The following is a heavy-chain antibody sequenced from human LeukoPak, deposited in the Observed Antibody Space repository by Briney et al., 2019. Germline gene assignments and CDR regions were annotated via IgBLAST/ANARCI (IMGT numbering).Heavy chain of an antibody. CDR2: IHQDGSAE. J-gene: IGHJ4*02. CDR3: ARDTSRNDLDY. D-gene: IGHD1-1*01. V-gene: IGHV3-7*04. CDR1: GFTFSSYW. Sequence: GGSLRLSCAASGFTFSSYWMNWVRQAPGKGLEWVANIHQDGSAEYYEDSVRGRFTISRDNAKNSLYLQMNSLTAEDTALYYCARDTSRNDLDYWGQGTLVTVSS.